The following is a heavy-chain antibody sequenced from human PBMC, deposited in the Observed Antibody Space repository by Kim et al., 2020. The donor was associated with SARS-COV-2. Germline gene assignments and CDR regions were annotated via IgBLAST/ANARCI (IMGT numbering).Heavy chain of an antibody. D-gene: IGHD3-22*01. CDR2: ISGSGGST. CDR1: GFTFSSYA. V-gene: IGHV3-23*01. Sequence: GGSLRLSCAASGFTFSSYAMSWVRQAPGKGLEWVSAISGSGGSTYYADSVKGRFTISRDNSKNTLYLQMNSLRAEDTAVYYCAKVRDDDSSGLDAFDIWGQGTMVTVSS. J-gene: IGHJ3*02. CDR3: AKVRDDDSSGLDAFDI.